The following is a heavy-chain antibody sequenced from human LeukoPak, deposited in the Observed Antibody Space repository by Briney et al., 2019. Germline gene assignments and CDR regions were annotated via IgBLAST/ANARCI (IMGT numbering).Heavy chain of an antibody. CDR3: AKDDPQLGNWFDP. CDR1: GFTFSSYA. CDR2: ISGSGGST. Sequence: AGGSLRLSCAASGFTFSSYAMSWVRQAPGKGLECDSAISGSGGSTYYADSVKGRFTISRDNSKNTLYLQMNSLRAEDTAVYYCAKDDPQLGNWFDPWGQGTLVTVSS. D-gene: IGHD1-26*01. J-gene: IGHJ5*02. V-gene: IGHV3-23*01.